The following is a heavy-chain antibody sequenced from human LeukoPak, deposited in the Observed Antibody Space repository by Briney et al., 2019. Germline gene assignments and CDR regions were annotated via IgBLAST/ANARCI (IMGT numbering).Heavy chain of an antibody. J-gene: IGHJ4*02. Sequence: AXVKVXXXASGYTFTSYGISWVRQAPGQGLEWMGWISAYNGNTNYAQKLQGRVTMTTDTSTSTAYMELRSLRSDDTAVYYCARSGSRIYSDYWGQGTLVTVSS. CDR1: GYTFTSYG. CDR3: ARSGSRIYSDY. D-gene: IGHD3-10*01. CDR2: ISAYNGNT. V-gene: IGHV1-18*01.